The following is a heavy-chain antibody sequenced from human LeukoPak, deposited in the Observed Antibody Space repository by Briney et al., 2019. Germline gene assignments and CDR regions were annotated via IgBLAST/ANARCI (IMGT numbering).Heavy chain of an antibody. CDR2: ISGSGGST. V-gene: IGHV3-23*01. Sequence: GGSLRLSCAASGFTFSSYAMSWVRQAPGKGLEWVSAISGSGGSTYYADSVKGRFTIPRDNSKNTLYLQMNSLRAEDTAAYYCAKSQTRRTMAYFDYWGQGTLVTVSS. D-gene: IGHD4/OR15-4a*01. J-gene: IGHJ4*02. CDR3: AKSQTRRTMAYFDY. CDR1: GFTFSSYA.